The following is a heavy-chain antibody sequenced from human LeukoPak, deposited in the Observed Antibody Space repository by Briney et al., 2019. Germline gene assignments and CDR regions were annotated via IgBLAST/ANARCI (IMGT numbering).Heavy chain of an antibody. V-gene: IGHV3-48*01. D-gene: IGHD5-24*01. CDR3: ARDPERWLQLAFDI. J-gene: IGHJ3*02. CDR1: GFTFSSYS. CDR2: ISSSSSTI. Sequence: GGSLRLSCAASGFTFSSYSMNWVRQAPGKGLEWVSYISSSSSTIYYADSVKGRFTISRDNAKNSLYLQMNSLRAEDTAVYYGARDPERWLQLAFDIWGQGTMVTVSS.